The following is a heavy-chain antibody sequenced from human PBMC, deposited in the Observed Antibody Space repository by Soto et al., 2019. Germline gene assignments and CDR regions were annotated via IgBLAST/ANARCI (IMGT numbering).Heavy chain of an antibody. CDR1: GFNFSHYA. CDR2: ISLEGSNK. J-gene: IGHJ4*02. V-gene: IGHV3-30*18. CDR3: AKVGVTPGAARFLDF. Sequence: GGSLRLSCEASGFNFSHYAMHWVRQAPGKGLEWLAIISLEGSNKYSAKPVKDRFTISRDNSKSTLYLQMNSLRPEDTAVYYCAKVGVTPGAARFLDFWGQGTYVTL. D-gene: IGHD6-19*01.